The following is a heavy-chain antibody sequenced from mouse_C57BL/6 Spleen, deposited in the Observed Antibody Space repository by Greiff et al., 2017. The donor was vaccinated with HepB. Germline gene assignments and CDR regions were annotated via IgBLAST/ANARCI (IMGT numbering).Heavy chain of an antibody. Sequence: QVQLQQPGTELVKPGASVKLSCKASGYTFTSYWMHWVKQRPGQGLEWIGNINPSNGGTNYNEKFKSKATLTVDKSSSTAYMQLSSLTSEDSAVYYCARSPIYYYGSSDYFDYWGQGTTLTVSS. J-gene: IGHJ2*01. CDR2: INPSNGGT. CDR3: ARSPIYYYGSSDYFDY. V-gene: IGHV1-53*01. D-gene: IGHD1-1*01. CDR1: GYTFTSYW.